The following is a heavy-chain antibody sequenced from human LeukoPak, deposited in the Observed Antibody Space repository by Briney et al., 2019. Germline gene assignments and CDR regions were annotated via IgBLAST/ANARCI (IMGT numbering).Heavy chain of an antibody. Sequence: SETLSLTCTVSGGSISSYYWSWIRQPPGEGLEWIGYIYYSGSTNYNPSLKSRVTMSVDTSKNQFSLKLSSVTAADTAVYYCARDNRPYGMDVWGQGTTVTVSS. J-gene: IGHJ6*02. V-gene: IGHV4-59*12. CDR2: IYYSGST. CDR1: GGSISSYY. CDR3: ARDNRPYGMDV.